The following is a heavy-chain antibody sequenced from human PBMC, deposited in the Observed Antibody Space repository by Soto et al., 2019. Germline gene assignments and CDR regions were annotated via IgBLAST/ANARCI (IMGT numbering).Heavy chain of an antibody. CDR2: ISGGGGGT. D-gene: IGHD5-18*01. J-gene: IGHJ4*02. V-gene: IGHV3-23*01. CDR1: EFIFSSYA. Sequence: VQLLESGGGLVQPGGFLRLSCVASEFIFSSYAMTWVRQAPGKGLEWFSTISGGGGGTLYADSVKGRITLFRDNSRNTLYLQMNSLIAQDTAVYYCARQGGYNFGDPIDYWGQGILVTVSS. CDR3: ARQGGYNFGDPIDY.